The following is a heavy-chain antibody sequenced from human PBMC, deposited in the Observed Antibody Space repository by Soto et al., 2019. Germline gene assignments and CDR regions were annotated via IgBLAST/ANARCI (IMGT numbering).Heavy chain of an antibody. CDR3: ARVASGGDIDY. CDR2: IYYSGST. J-gene: IGHJ4*02. CDR1: GGSISSYY. Sequence: SETLSLTCTVSGGSISSYYWSWIRQPPGKGLEWIGYIYYSGSTNYNPSLKSRVTISVDTSKNQFSLKLSSVTAADTAVYYCARVASGGDIDYWGQGTLVTVSS. D-gene: IGHD6-19*01. V-gene: IGHV4-59*01.